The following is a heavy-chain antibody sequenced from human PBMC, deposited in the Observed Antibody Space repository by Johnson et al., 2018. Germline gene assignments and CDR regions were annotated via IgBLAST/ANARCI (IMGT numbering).Heavy chain of an antibody. J-gene: IGHJ4*02. CDR1: GFTFSSYA. CDR2: IIFAGTT. D-gene: IGHD1-26*01. V-gene: IGHV3-23*04. Sequence: EVQLVESGGGLVQPGESLRLSCAASGFTFSSYAMDWVRQAPGKGPEWVSAIIFAGTTYYADFVKGRFTITRDNSTNTVYLQMNKGRAEDTALYYCVREPVEGPLDYWGQGILVTVAP. CDR3: VREPVEGPLDY.